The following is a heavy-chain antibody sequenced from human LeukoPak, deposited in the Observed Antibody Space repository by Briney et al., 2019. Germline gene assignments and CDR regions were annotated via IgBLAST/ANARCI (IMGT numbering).Heavy chain of an antibody. Sequence: GGSLRLSCAASGFTFSSYGMHWVRQAPGKGLEWVAAMSFDGSNEYYADSVKGRFTISRDNSYNTVYLQMNSLIPEDTAVYYCARRGTNGSQKYLEYWGGGTLVTVSS. CDR2: MSFDGSNE. D-gene: IGHD2-8*01. CDR3: ARRGTNGSQKYLEY. J-gene: IGHJ4*02. V-gene: IGHV3-30*03. CDR1: GFTFSSYG.